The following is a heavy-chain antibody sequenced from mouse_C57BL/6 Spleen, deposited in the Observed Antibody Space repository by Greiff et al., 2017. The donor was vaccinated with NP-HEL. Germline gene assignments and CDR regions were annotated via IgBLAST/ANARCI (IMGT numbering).Heavy chain of an antibody. D-gene: IGHD1-1*01. J-gene: IGHJ3*01. CDR3: TRRAHYGSSPFAY. CDR1: GFTFSDAW. V-gene: IGHV6-6*01. Sequence: EVMLVESGGGLVQPGGSMKLSCAASGFTFSDAWMDWVRQSPEKGLEWVAEIRNKANNHATYYAESVKGRFTISRDDSKSSVYLQMNSLRAEDTGIYYCTRRAHYGSSPFAYWGQGTLVTVSA. CDR2: IRNKANNHAT.